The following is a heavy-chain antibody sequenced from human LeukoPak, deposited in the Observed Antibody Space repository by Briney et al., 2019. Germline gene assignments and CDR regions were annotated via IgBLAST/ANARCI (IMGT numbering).Heavy chain of an antibody. CDR1: GGSISSYY. CDR2: IYHSGST. CDR3: ARVYYSNSYDYWYFDL. J-gene: IGHJ2*01. D-gene: IGHD6-13*01. Sequence: PSETLSLTCTVSGGSISSYYWSWVRQPPGKGLEWIGEIYHSGSTNYNPSLKSRVTISVDTSKNQFSLKLSSVTAADTAVYYCARVYYSNSYDYWYFDLWGRGTLVTVSS. V-gene: IGHV4-59*01.